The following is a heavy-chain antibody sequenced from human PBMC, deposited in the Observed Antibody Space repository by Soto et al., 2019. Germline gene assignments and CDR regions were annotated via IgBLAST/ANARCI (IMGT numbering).Heavy chain of an antibody. CDR3: ARGTITMVRGALYYFDY. CDR2: INPNSGGT. J-gene: IGHJ4*02. D-gene: IGHD3-10*01. CDR1: GYTFTGYY. V-gene: IGHV1-2*04. Sequence: ASAKVSCKASGYTFTGYYMHWVRQAPGQGLEWMGWINPNSGGTNYAQKFQGWVTMTRDTSISTAYMELSRLRSDDTAVYYCARGTITMVRGALYYFDYWGQGTLVTVSS.